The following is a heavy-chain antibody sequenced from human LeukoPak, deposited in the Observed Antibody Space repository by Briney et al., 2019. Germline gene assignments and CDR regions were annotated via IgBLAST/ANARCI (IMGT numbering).Heavy chain of an antibody. CDR1: GFTFSDYY. V-gene: IGHV3-11*01. J-gene: IGHJ4*02. CDR2: ISSSGSTI. CDR3: ARAPHRQQLVPDY. D-gene: IGHD6-13*01. Sequence: PGGSLRLSCAASGFTFSDYYMSWIRQAPGKGLEWVSYISSSGSTIYYADSVKGRFTISRDNAKNSLYLQMNSLRAEDTAVYYCARAPHRQQLVPDYWGQGTLVTVSS.